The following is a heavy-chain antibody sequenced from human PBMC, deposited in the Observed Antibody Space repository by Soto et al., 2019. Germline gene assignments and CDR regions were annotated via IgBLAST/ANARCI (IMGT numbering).Heavy chain of an antibody. CDR1: GGSISSSSYY. CDR3: ERQIYDSSGYSYAY. V-gene: IGHV4-39*01. Sequence: QMQLQESGPGLVKPSETLSLTCTVSGGSISSSSYYWGWIRQPPGQGLEWLGTIYSLGNTYYNPSLKSRVTISVDKSKSQLFLKLSSVTAPDTAVYYCERQIYDSSGYSYAYWGQGTLVTVSS. CDR2: IYSLGNT. D-gene: IGHD3-22*01. J-gene: IGHJ4*02.